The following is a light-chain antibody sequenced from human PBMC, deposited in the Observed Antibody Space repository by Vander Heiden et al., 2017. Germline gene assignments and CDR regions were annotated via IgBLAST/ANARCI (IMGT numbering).Light chain of an antibody. CDR2: EVS. V-gene: IGLV2-14*01. CDR1: SSDVGGYNY. J-gene: IGLJ2*01. Sequence: QSALTQPASVSGSPGQSITISCTGTSSDVGGYNYVSWYQQHPGKAPKRSMYEVSNRPSGVSNRFSGSKSGKNASLTISGLQAEDESDYYSSSYASSSMVFGGGTKLTVL. CDR3: SSYASSSMV.